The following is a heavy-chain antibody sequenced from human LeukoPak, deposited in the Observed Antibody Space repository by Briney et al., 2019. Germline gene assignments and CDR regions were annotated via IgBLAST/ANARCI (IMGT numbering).Heavy chain of an antibody. CDR1: GGSINSGNYY. V-gene: IGHV4-61*02. CDR2: IYTSGST. CDR3: ARSYGWFDP. Sequence: SETLSLTCTVSGGSINSGNYYWSWIRQPAGKGLEWIGRIYTSGSTNYNPSLKSRVTISVDTSKNQCSLKLSSVTAADTAVYYCARSYGWFDPWGQGTLVTVSS. J-gene: IGHJ5*02. D-gene: IGHD3-10*01.